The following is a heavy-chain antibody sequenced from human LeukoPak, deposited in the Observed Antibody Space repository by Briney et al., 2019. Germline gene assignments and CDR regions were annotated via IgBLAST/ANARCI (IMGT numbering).Heavy chain of an antibody. CDR1: GFTFSSYG. J-gene: IGHJ4*02. Sequence: GRSLRLSCAASGFTFSSYGMHWVRQAPGKGLEWVAVIWYDGSNKYYADSVKGRFTISRDNSKNTLYLQMNSLRAEDTAVYYCARGMHGDSSGYRGFDYWGQGTLVTVSS. CDR3: ARGMHGDSSGYRGFDY. CDR2: IWYDGSNK. D-gene: IGHD3-22*01. V-gene: IGHV3-33*01.